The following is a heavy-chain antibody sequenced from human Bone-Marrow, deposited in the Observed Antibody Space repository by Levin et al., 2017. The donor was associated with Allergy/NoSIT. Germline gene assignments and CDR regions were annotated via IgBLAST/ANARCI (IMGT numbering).Heavy chain of an antibody. CDR1: GESLSGFY. J-gene: IGHJ5*02. V-gene: IGHV4-34*12. D-gene: IGHD3-10*01. CDR2: VFQSGST. CDR3: ARARTHYSAAGSYDWYDP. Sequence: PSETLSLTCSVSGESLSGFYWSWIRQPPGKGLEWIGEVFQSGSTIYNPSLKSRVSISVDMSKNQFSLKLTSLTAAATAVYYCARARTHYSAAGSYDWYDPWGRGTPVTVAS.